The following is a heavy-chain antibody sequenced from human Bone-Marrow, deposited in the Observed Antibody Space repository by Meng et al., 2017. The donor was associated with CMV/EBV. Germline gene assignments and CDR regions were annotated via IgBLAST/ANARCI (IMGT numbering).Heavy chain of an antibody. Sequence: GSLRLSCTVSGGSISSSSYYWGWIRQSPGKGLEWIGSMYYSGSTYYNPSLKSRVTISADTSKNQFSLKLSSVTAADTAVYYCAREGGYSYGWYYFDYWGQGTLVTVSS. D-gene: IGHD5-18*01. CDR1: GGSISSSSYY. J-gene: IGHJ4*02. V-gene: IGHV4-39*07. CDR2: MYYSGST. CDR3: AREGGYSYGWYYFDY.